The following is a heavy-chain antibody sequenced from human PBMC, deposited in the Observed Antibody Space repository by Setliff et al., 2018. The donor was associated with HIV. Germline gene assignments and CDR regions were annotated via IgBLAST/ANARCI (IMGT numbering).Heavy chain of an antibody. CDR3: ARDNLSDAFDV. CDR2: ISSSSSTI. Sequence: PGGSLRLSCAASGFTFSSYSMNWVRQAPGKGLEWVSYISSSSSTIYYADSVKGRVTISRDNAKNSLSLQMNSLRAEDTAVYYCARDNLSDAFDVWGQGTMVTVSS. CDR1: GFTFSSYS. D-gene: IGHD3-16*02. V-gene: IGHV3-48*01. J-gene: IGHJ3*01.